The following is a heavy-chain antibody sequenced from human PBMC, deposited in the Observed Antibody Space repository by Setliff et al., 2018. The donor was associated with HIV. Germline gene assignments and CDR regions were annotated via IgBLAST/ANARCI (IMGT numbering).Heavy chain of an antibody. J-gene: IGHJ4*02. Sequence: GGSLRLSCAASGFTLSNFWMTWVRQAPGKGLEWVSYISSSGSTTYYADSVKGRFTISRDNSKNTVYLQMNSLRAEDTAIYYCAKMVGGSRSSGSCYFDYWGQGTLVTVSS. CDR1: GFTLSNFW. CDR2: ISSSGSTT. CDR3: AKMVGGSRSSGSCYFDY. V-gene: IGHV3-23*01. D-gene: IGHD2-15*01.